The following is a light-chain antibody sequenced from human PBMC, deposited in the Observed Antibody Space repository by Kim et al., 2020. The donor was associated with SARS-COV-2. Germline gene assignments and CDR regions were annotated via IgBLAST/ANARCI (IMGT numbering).Light chain of an antibody. CDR1: QSVSSSY. Sequence: EIVLTQSPGTLSLSPGERATLSCKASQSVSSSYLAWYQQKPGQAPRLLIYGASSRATGIPDRFSGSGSGTDFTLTISRLEPEDFAVYYCQQYGSSPITLGQRARLAIK. J-gene: IGKJ5*01. CDR3: QQYGSSPIT. CDR2: GAS. V-gene: IGKV3-20*01.